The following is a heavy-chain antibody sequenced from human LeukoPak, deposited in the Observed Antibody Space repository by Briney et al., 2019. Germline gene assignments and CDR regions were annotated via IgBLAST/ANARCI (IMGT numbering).Heavy chain of an antibody. CDR1: GGSISSSSYY. J-gene: IGHJ4*02. CDR2: TYYSGST. V-gene: IGHV4-39*01. D-gene: IGHD6-19*01. CDR3: AATVGIAVEFDY. Sequence: SETLSLTCTVSGGSISSSSYYWGWIRQPPGKGLEWIGSTYYSGSTYYNPSLKSRVTISVDTSKNQFSLKLSSVTAADTAVYYCAATVGIAVEFDYWGQGTLVTVSS.